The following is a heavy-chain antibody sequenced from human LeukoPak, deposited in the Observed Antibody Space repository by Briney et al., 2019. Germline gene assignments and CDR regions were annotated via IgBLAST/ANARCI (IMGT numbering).Heavy chain of an antibody. Sequence: PSETLSLTCTVSGGAISSGGYYWSWIRQHPGKGLEWIGYIYYSGSTYYNPSLKSRVTISVDTSKNQFSLKLSSVTAADTAVYYCARFFRHYGDHFDYWGQGTLVTVFS. CDR1: GGAISSGGYY. CDR3: ARFFRHYGDHFDY. V-gene: IGHV4-31*03. CDR2: IYYSGST. J-gene: IGHJ4*02. D-gene: IGHD3-10*01.